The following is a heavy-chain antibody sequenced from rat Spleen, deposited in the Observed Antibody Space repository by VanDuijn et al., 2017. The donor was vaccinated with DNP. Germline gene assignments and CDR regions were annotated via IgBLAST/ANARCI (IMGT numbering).Heavy chain of an antibody. J-gene: IGHJ4*01. CDR1: GFTFSDYY. D-gene: IGHD1-12*02. CDR2: ISTTGSRT. V-gene: IGHV5-7*01. CDR3: VTHAHYYDGSYYYGFAMDA. Sequence: EVQLVESGGGLVQPGGSLQLSCAASGFTFSDYYLAWVRLAPEKGLEWVATISTTGSRTYYPDSVKGRFTISRDNANTTVYLQMDSLRSADTATYYCVTHAHYYDGSYYYGFAMDAWGQGTSVTVSS.